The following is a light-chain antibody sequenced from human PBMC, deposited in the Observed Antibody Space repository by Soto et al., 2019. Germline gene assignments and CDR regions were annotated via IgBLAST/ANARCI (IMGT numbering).Light chain of an antibody. J-gene: IGKJ4*01. CDR2: DAS. Sequence: EIVLTQSPPTLSLSPGERATLSCRASQSVSSYLAWYQQKPGQAPRLLIYDASNRATGIPARFSGSGSGTDFTLTISSLEPEDFAVYYCQQRSNWPPLFGGGTKVDIK. CDR1: QSVSSY. CDR3: QQRSNWPPL. V-gene: IGKV3-11*01.